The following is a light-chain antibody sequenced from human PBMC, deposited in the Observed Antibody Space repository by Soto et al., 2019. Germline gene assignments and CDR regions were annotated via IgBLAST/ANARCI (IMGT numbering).Light chain of an antibody. CDR3: QQTNSFPFT. CDR2: KAS. CDR1: QSISSW. Sequence: IRMNQSLSAVSASIGDRVTITCRASQSISSWLAWYQQKPGKAPKLLIYKASSLESGVPSRFSGSGSGTDFTLTISSLQPGDFATYYCQQTNSFPFTFGPGTKVD. V-gene: IGKV1-5*03. J-gene: IGKJ3*01.